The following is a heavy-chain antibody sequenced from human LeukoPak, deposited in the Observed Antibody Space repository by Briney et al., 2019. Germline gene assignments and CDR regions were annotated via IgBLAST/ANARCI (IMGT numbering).Heavy chain of an antibody. D-gene: IGHD1-26*01. V-gene: IGHV3-23*01. CDR2: ITGSGGSI. J-gene: IGHJ4*02. Sequence: GGSLRLSCAASGFTFSSNVMSWLRRAPGKGLEWVSSITGSGGSIYYADSVKGRFTSSRDNSKNTLYLQMSSLRAEDTAVYYCAKRGAEVGQTVAPGDYWGQGTLVTVSS. CDR1: GFTFSSNV. CDR3: AKRGAEVGQTVAPGDY.